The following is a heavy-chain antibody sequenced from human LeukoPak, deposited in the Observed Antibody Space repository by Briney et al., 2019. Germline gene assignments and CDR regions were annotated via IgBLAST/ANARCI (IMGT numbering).Heavy chain of an antibody. CDR1: GFTFSDYY. D-gene: IGHD2-15*01. CDR3: ARHRSGGSQDDAFDI. CDR2: IKQDGSEK. Sequence: GGSLRLSCAASGFTFSDYYMSWIRQAPGKGLEWVADIKQDGSEKYYVDSVKGRFTISRQNAKNSLFLQMNSLRAEDTAVYYCARHRSGGSQDDAFDIWGQGTMVTVSS. J-gene: IGHJ3*02. V-gene: IGHV3-7*01.